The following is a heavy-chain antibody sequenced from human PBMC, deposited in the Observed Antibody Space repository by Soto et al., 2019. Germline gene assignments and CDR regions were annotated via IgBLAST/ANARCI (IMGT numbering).Heavy chain of an antibody. CDR1: GFTFDDYA. V-gene: IGHV3-9*01. CDR2: ISWNSGSI. D-gene: IGHD5-12*01. Sequence: GGSLRLSCAASGFTFDDYAMHWVRQAPGKGLEWVSGISWNSGSIGYADSVKGRFTISRDNAKNSLYLQMNSLRAEDTALYYCAKDMDGADIVATINFDYWGQGTLVTVSS. CDR3: AKDMDGADIVATINFDY. J-gene: IGHJ4*02.